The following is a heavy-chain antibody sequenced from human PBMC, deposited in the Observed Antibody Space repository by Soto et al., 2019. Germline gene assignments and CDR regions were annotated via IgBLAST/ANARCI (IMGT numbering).Heavy chain of an antibody. Sequence: QVQLVQSGAEVKKPGASVKVSCKASGYTFTSYGISWVRQAPGQGLEWMGWISAYNGNTNYAQKLQGRVTMTTDTSRSTACMELRSLRSDDTAVYYCARGGRGYSGYDCGESYYYYGMDVWGQGTTVTVSS. CDR3: ARGGRGYSGYDCGESYYYYGMDV. CDR2: ISAYNGNT. J-gene: IGHJ6*02. V-gene: IGHV1-18*01. CDR1: GYTFTSYG. D-gene: IGHD5-12*01.